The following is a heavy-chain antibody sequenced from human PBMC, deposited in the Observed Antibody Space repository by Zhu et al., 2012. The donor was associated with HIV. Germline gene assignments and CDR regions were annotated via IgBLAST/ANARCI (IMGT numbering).Heavy chain of an antibody. CDR3: ARRELGRSEADWFDP. V-gene: IGHV4-38-2*01. D-gene: IGHD6-13*01. Sequence: QVQLQESGPGLVKPSETLSLTCGVSGYSISSGFYWGWIRQSPGKGLEWIASISHRGNTYYNPSLERRVTISIDTSKNEFSLKLSSMTAADTAIYYCARRELGRSEADWFDPGAREPWYTVSS. J-gene: IGHJ5*02. CDR2: ISHRGNT. CDR1: GYSISSGFY.